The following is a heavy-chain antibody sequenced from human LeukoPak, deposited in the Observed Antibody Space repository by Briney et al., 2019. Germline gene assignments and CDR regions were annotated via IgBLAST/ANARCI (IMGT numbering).Heavy chain of an antibody. CDR3: AKGWATVPNDY. V-gene: IGHV3-23*01. CDR2: ISGGGNTT. D-gene: IGHD4-17*01. CDR1: GITFNTYA. Sequence: GGSLRLSCEVSGITFNTYAMSWFRQAPGRGLNWVSGISGGGNTTYYTDSVKGRFALYRHNSRNTLYLQMNSPRAEDTAVYFCAKGWATVPNDYWGQGTLVTDSS. J-gene: IGHJ4*02.